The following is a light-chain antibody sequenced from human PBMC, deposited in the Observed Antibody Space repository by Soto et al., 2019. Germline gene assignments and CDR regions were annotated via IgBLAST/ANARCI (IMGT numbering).Light chain of an antibody. CDR3: QHYGDLLSIT. CDR1: QSISGDY. J-gene: IGKJ5*01. V-gene: IGKV3-20*01. Sequence: EVVLTQSPGTLSLSPGERVTLSCRASQSISGDYLAWYQHKPGQAPRLLISGTYTRATGIPDRFSGKGSGTDFSLTISRLEPGDFAVYYCQHYGDLLSITFGQGTRLEIK. CDR2: GTY.